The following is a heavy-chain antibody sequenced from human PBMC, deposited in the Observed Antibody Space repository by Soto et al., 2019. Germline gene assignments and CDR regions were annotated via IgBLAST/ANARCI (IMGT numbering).Heavy chain of an antibody. D-gene: IGHD1-26*01. Sequence: SETLSLTCAVYGGSFSGYYWSWIRQPPGKGLEWIGEINHSGSTNYNPSLKSRVTISVDTSKNQFSLKLSSVTAADTAVYYCARADKSGSYYGQYYYYYYGMDVWGQGTTVT. J-gene: IGHJ6*02. CDR2: INHSGST. CDR1: GGSFSGYY. V-gene: IGHV4-34*01. CDR3: ARADKSGSYYGQYYYYYYGMDV.